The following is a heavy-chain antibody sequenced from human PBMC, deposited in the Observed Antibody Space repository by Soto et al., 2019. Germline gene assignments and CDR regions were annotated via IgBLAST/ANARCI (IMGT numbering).Heavy chain of an antibody. CDR3: ARERFLEWFYYYYYGMDV. CDR1: GGSFSGYY. J-gene: IGHJ6*02. Sequence: PSETLSLTCGVYGGSFSGYYWSWIRQPPGKGLEWIGEINHSGSTNYNPSLKSRVTISVDTSKNQFSLKLSSVTAADTAVYYCARERFLEWFYYYYYGMDVWGQGTTVTVSS. V-gene: IGHV4-34*01. D-gene: IGHD3-3*01. CDR2: INHSGST.